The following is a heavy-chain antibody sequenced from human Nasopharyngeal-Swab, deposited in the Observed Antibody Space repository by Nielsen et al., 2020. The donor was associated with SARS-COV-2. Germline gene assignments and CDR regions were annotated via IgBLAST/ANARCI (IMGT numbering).Heavy chain of an antibody. V-gene: IGHV3-23*01. Sequence: GGSLRLSCAASGFTFSSYAMSWVRQAPGKGLEWVSAISGSGGSTYYAGSVKGRFTISRDNSKNTLYLQMNSLRAEDTAVYYCAKGTGGYQLLYFDYWGRGTLVTVSS. CDR2: ISGSGGST. D-gene: IGHD2-2*01. J-gene: IGHJ4*02. CDR3: AKGTGGYQLLYFDY. CDR1: GFTFSSYA.